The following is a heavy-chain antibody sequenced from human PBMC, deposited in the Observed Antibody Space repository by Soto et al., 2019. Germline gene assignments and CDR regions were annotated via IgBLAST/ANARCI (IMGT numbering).Heavy chain of an antibody. Sequence: SKTLSLTCAVYGGSFSGYYWSWIRQPPGKGLEWIGEINHSGSTNYNPSLKSRVTISVDTSKNQFSLKLSSVTAADTAVYYCARGTGYSSSWYNYWGQGTLVTVSS. V-gene: IGHV4-34*01. CDR3: ARGTGYSSSWYNY. D-gene: IGHD6-13*01. CDR1: GGSFSGYY. J-gene: IGHJ4*02. CDR2: INHSGST.